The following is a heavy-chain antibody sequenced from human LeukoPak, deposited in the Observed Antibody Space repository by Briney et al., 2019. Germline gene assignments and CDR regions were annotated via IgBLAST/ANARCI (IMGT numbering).Heavy chain of an antibody. CDR2: ISAYSGNT. CDR3: ARDLYYYDSSGYSLEDAFDI. V-gene: IGHV1-18*01. J-gene: IGHJ3*02. CDR1: GYTFSSYG. Sequence: ASVKVSCKASGYTFSSYGISWVRQAPGQGLEWMGWISAYSGNTNYAQKLQGRVTMTTDTSTSTAYMELRSLRSDDTAVYYCARDLYYYDSSGYSLEDAFDIWGQGTMVTVSS. D-gene: IGHD3-22*01.